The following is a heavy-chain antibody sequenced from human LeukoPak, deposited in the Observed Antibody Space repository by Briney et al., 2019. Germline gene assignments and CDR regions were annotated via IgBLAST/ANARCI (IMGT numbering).Heavy chain of an antibody. Sequence: GSSVKVSCKASGGTFSSYAISWVRQAPGQGLEWMGRIIPIFGIANYAQKFQGRVTITADKSTSTAYMELSSLRSEDTAVYYCARDPASIGFGGPLGMDVWGQGTTVTVSS. CDR1: GGTFSSYA. CDR3: ARDPASIGFGGPLGMDV. D-gene: IGHD3-10*01. J-gene: IGHJ6*02. V-gene: IGHV1-69*04. CDR2: IIPIFGIA.